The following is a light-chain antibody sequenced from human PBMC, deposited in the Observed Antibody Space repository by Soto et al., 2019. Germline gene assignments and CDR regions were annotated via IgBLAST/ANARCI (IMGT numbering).Light chain of an antibody. V-gene: IGKV1-5*01. CDR3: QQYNTYSRT. J-gene: IGKJ1*01. CDR1: QSLSSW. Sequence: DIQMTQSPSTLSASVGDRVTITCRASQSLSSWLAWYQQKPGKAPKLLIYYVSSLESGVPSRLSGSGSGTEFTLTISSLQPDDFATYYCQQYNTYSRTFGQGTKVDIK. CDR2: YVS.